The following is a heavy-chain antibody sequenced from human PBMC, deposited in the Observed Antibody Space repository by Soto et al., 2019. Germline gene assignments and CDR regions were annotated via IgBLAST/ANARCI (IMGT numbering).Heavy chain of an antibody. D-gene: IGHD3-16*02. CDR1: GFTFDDYA. CDR3: AKSDYICWCYRYTRNYFDY. V-gene: IGHV3-9*01. J-gene: IGHJ4*02. CDR2: ISWNSGSI. Sequence: GGSLRLSCAASGFTFDDYAMHWVRQAPGKGLEWVSGISWNSGSIGYADSVKGRFTISRDNAKNSLYLQMNSLRAEDTALYYCAKSDYICWCYRYTRNYFDYCGQGTLVPVSA.